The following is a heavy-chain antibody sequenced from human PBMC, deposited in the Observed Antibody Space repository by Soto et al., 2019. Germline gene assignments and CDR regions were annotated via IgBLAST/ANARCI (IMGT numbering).Heavy chain of an antibody. Sequence: QVQLQESGPGLVKPSQTLSLTCTVSGGSISSGGYYWSWIRQHPGKGLEWIGYIYYSGSTYYNPSXNXRVXISVDTSKNQFSLKLSSVTAADTAVYYCARVFSDSSSFFDPWGQGTLVTVSS. D-gene: IGHD6-13*01. CDR1: GGSISSGGYY. CDR2: IYYSGST. V-gene: IGHV4-31*03. J-gene: IGHJ5*02. CDR3: ARVFSDSSSFFDP.